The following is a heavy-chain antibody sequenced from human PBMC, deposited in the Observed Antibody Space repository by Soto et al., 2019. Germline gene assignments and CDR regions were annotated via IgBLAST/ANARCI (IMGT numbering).Heavy chain of an antibody. D-gene: IGHD4-17*01. J-gene: IGHJ4*02. CDR2: IYYSGST. Sequence: SETLSLTCTVSGGSISSGGYYWSWIRQHPGKGLEWIGYIYYSGSTYYNPSLKSRVTISVDTSKNQFSLKLSSVTAADTAVYYCARLSGAVTTEYYFDYWGQGTLVTVSS. V-gene: IGHV4-31*03. CDR1: GGSISSGGYY. CDR3: ARLSGAVTTEYYFDY.